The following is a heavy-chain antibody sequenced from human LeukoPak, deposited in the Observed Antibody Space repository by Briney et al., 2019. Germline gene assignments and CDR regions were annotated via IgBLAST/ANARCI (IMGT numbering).Heavy chain of an antibody. CDR2: ISSSSSYI. Sequence: GGSLRLSCAASGFTFSSYSMNWVRQDPGEGLEWVSSISSSSSYIYYADSVKGRFTISRDNAKNSLYLQMNSLRAEDTAVYYCARGLALGYSGYDGLDYWGQGTLVTVSS. CDR3: ARGLALGYSGYDGLDY. J-gene: IGHJ4*02. CDR1: GFTFSSYS. D-gene: IGHD5-12*01. V-gene: IGHV3-21*01.